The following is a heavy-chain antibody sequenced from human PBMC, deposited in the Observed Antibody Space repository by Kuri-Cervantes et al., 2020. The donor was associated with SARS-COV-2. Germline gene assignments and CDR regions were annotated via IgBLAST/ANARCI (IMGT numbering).Heavy chain of an antibody. D-gene: IGHD3-3*01. CDR3: ARASSTVFGVLIALFSSNAFDI. J-gene: IGHJ3*02. CDR1: GGPISSYY. CDR2: IYTSGST. Sequence: SETLSLTCTVSGGPISSYYWSWIRQPAGKGLEWIGRIYTSGSTNYNPSLKSRVTMSVDTSKNQFSLKLSSVTAADTAVYYCARASSTVFGVLIALFSSNAFDIWGQGTMVTVSS. V-gene: IGHV4-4*07.